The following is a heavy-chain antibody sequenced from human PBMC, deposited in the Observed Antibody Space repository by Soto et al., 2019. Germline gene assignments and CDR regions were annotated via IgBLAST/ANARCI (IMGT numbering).Heavy chain of an antibody. V-gene: IGHV3-30*18. CDR2: ISYDGSNK. CDR3: AKDWSYDFWSGTSNPYYGMDG. Sequence: SLSLSCAASAVALRNDGMHWVRPAPGKGLEWVAVISYDGSNKYYADSVKGRFTISRDNSKNTLYLQMNSLRAEDTAVYYCAKDWSYDFWSGTSNPYYGMDGWGQGTKVTGSS. J-gene: IGHJ6*02. D-gene: IGHD3-3*01. CDR1: AVALRNDG.